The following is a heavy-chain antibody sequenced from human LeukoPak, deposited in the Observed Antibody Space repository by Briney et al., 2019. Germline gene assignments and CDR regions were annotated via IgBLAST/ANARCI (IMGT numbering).Heavy chain of an antibody. V-gene: IGHV1-2*02. J-gene: IGHJ4*02. D-gene: IGHD3-22*01. CDR3: ARVYYYYDSSGILTLYFDY. CDR2: VNPTSGGT. CDR1: GYTFTSYY. Sequence: GASGKVSCKTSGYTFTSYYMHWVRQAHGQGLEWMGWVNPTSGGTNYAQKFQGRVTMTRGTSISTAYMELSRLRSDDTAVYYCARVYYYYDSSGILTLYFDYWGQGTLVTVSS.